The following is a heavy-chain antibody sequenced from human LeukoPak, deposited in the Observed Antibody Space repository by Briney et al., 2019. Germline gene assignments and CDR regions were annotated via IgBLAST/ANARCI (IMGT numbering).Heavy chain of an antibody. CDR2: IYTSGST. V-gene: IGHV4-61*02. CDR3: ARVPLPYGSGSYLAHCFDY. CDR1: GGSISSGSYY. J-gene: IGHJ4*02. Sequence: SETLSLTCTVSGGSISSGSYYWSWIRQPAGKGLEWIGRIYTSGSTNYNPSLKSRVTISVDTSKNQFSLKLSSVTAAGTAVYYCARVPLPYGSGSYLAHCFDYWGQGTLVTVSS. D-gene: IGHD3-10*01.